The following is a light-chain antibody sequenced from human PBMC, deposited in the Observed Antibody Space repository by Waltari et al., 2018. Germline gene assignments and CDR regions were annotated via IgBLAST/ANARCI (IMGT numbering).Light chain of an antibody. CDR1: VLGDNS. Sequence: SYELTQPPSVSVSPGQTATIPCSGHVLGDNSASWYQQKSGQSPVLVIYRDNQRPSGIPERFSGSSSGKTATLTVSGTQGMDEADYYCQAWDNSNVIFGGGTKLTVL. CDR2: RDN. CDR3: QAWDNSNVI. J-gene: IGLJ2*01. V-gene: IGLV3-1*01.